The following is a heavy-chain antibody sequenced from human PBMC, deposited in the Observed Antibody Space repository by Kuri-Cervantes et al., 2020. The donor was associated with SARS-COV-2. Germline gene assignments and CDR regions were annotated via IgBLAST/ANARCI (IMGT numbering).Heavy chain of an antibody. Sequence: GGSLRLSCVTSGFSFSSYAMHWVRQAPGKGPEWVAVVSYDGSDNDYADSVKGRFSISRDNSKNTLYLQMSSLRIEDTAIYYCARDMGAIVLVRRDWFDPWGPGTLVTVSS. CDR1: GFSFSSYA. CDR3: ARDMGAIVLVRRDWFDP. V-gene: IGHV3-30*04. D-gene: IGHD2-2*01. CDR2: VSYDGSDN. J-gene: IGHJ5*02.